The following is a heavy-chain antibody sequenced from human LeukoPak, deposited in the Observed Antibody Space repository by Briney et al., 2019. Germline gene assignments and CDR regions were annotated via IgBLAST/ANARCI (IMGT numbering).Heavy chain of an antibody. D-gene: IGHD3-22*01. CDR3: ARNFYSDSSSHYHY. Sequence: ASVKVSCKASGYTFTGYYMHWVRQAPGQGLEWMGWINPNSGGTNYAQKFQGRVTMTRDTSISTAYMELSRLRSDDTAVYYCARNFYSDSSSHYHYWGQGTLVTVSS. V-gene: IGHV1-2*02. CDR2: INPNSGGT. J-gene: IGHJ4*02. CDR1: GYTFTGYY.